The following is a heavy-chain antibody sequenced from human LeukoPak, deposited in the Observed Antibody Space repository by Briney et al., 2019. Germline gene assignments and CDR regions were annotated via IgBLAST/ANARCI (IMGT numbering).Heavy chain of an antibody. V-gene: IGHV3-23*01. CDR1: GFSFSSYA. CDR2: ISGSGGST. Sequence: GGSLRLSCATSGFSFSSYAMSWVRQAPGKGLEWVSAISGSGGSTYYADSVKGRFTISRDNSKNTLYLQMNSLRAEDTSVYYCAQGDCSGGSCPGPLNWGQGTLVTVSS. J-gene: IGHJ4*02. D-gene: IGHD2-15*01. CDR3: AQGDCSGGSCPGPLN.